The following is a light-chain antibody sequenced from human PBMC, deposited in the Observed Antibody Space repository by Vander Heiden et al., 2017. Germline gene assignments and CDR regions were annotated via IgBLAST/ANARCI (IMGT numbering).Light chain of an antibody. J-gene: IGLJ1*01. V-gene: IGLV1-40*01. CDR3: QSYDSSLSGYV. CDR1: SSNIGAGYD. CDR2: GNS. Sequence: QSVLTQPPSVSGPPGQRVTISCTGSSSNIGAGYDVHWYQQLPGTAPKLLIYGNSNRPSGVPDRFSGSKSGTSASLAITGLQAEDVADYYCQSYDSSLSGYVFGTGTKVTVL.